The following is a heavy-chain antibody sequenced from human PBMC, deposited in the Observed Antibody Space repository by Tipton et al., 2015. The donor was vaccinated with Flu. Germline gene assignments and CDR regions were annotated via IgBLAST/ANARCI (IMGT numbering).Heavy chain of an antibody. J-gene: IGHJ4*02. V-gene: IGHV3-21*06. Sequence: SLRLSCAASGFTFSNYSMNWVRQAPGKGLEWVSSISSSTNYIYYADSVKGRFTISRDNAKNSLYLQMNSLRAEDTAVYYCARGLGIAARRPYYFDYWGQGTLVTVSS. CDR2: ISSSTNYI. CDR1: GFTFSNYS. D-gene: IGHD6-6*01. CDR3: ARGLGIAARRPYYFDY.